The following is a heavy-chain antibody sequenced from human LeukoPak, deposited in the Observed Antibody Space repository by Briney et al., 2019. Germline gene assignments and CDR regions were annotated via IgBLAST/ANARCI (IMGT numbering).Heavy chain of an antibody. D-gene: IGHD5-24*01. CDR3: AKDSGDGYNSYYFDY. CDR1: GFTFSSYG. J-gene: IGHJ4*02. CDR2: IWYDGSNK. Sequence: GRSLRLSCAASGFTFSSYGMHWVRQAPGKGLEGVAVIWYDGSNKYYADSVKGRFTISRDNSKNTLYLQMNSLRAEDTAVYYCAKDSGDGYNSYYFDYWGQGTLVTVSS. V-gene: IGHV3-33*06.